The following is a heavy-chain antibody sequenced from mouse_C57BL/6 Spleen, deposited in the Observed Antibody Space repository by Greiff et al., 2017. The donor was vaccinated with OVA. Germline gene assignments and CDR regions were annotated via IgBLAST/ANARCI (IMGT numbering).Heavy chain of an antibody. D-gene: IGHD2-2*01. CDR3: ARDEYYGYDGSYWYFDV. CDR1: GFTFSSYA. J-gene: IGHJ1*03. V-gene: IGHV5-4*01. CDR2: ISDGGSYT. Sequence: EVQLVESGGGLVKPGGSLKLSCAASGFTFSSYAMSWVRQTPEKRLEWVATISDGGSYTYYPDNVKGRITISRDNAKNNLYLQMSHLKSEDTAMYYCARDEYYGYDGSYWYFDVWGTGTTVTVSS.